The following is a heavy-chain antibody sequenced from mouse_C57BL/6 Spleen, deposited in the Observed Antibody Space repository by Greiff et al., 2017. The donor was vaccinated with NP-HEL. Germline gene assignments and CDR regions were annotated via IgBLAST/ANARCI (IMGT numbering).Heavy chain of an antibody. V-gene: IGHV14-3*01. CDR3: ARGIWPLEMDY. CDR2: IDPANGNT. J-gene: IGHJ4*01. CDR1: GFNIKNTY. D-gene: IGHD1-1*02. Sequence: VQLKESVAELVRPGASVKLSCTASGFNIKNTYMHWVKQRPEQGLEWIGRIDPANGNTKYAPKFQGQATITADTTSNTAYLPLSSLTSEDTAIYYCARGIWPLEMDYWGQGTSVTVSS.